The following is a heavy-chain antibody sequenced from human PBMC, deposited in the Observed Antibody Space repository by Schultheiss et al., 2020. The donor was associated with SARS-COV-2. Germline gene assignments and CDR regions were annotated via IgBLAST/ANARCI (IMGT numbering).Heavy chain of an antibody. Sequence: GESLKISCAASGFTFSNSWMHWVRQAPGKGLVWVSHINGDGSATNYADSVKGRFTISRDNAKNSLFLQMNSLRAEDTAVYYCARYIISFGGILVSGFDYWGQGTLVTVSS. CDR1: GFTFSNSW. CDR2: INGDGSAT. D-gene: IGHD3-16*02. J-gene: IGHJ4*02. V-gene: IGHV3-74*01. CDR3: ARYIISFGGILVSGFDY.